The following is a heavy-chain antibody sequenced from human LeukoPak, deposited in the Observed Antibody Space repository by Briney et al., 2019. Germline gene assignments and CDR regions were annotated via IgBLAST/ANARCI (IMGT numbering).Heavy chain of an antibody. CDR2: ISWNSGSI. V-gene: IGHV3-9*01. D-gene: IGHD6-13*01. CDR1: GFTFDDYA. CDR3: AKDPIPYSSSWAPFDY. Sequence: GRSLRLSCAASGFTFDDYAMHWVRQAPGKGLEWVSGISWNSGSIGYADSVKGRFTISRDNSKNTLYLQMNSLRAEDTAVYYCAKDPIPYSSSWAPFDYWGQGTLVTVSS. J-gene: IGHJ4*02.